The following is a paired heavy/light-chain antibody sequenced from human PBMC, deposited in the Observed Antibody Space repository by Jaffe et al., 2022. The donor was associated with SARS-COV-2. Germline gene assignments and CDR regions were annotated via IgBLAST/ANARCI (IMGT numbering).Light chain of an antibody. Sequence: DIVMTQTPLSLPVTPGEPASISCRSSQSLLDSDDGNTYLDWYLQKPGQSPQLLFYALSYRASGVPDRFSGSGSGTDFTLKISRVEAEDVGVYYCMQRTEFPFTFGGGTKVEIK. CDR3: MQRTEFPFT. CDR2: ALS. J-gene: IGKJ4*01. CDR1: QSLLDSDDGNTY. V-gene: IGKV2-40*01.
Heavy chain of an antibody. CDR1: GFSFNNYG. Sequence: QVQLVESGGGVVQPGRSLRLSCAASGFSFNNYGMHWVRQSPGKGLEWVAVIWYDGSKKYYADSVKGRFTISRENSKNTLYLQMNSLRAEDTGVYYCARVHYDRSGLDYWGQGTLVTVSS. CDR2: IWYDGSKK. V-gene: IGHV3-33*01. CDR3: ARVHYDRSGLDY. D-gene: IGHD3-22*01. J-gene: IGHJ4*02.